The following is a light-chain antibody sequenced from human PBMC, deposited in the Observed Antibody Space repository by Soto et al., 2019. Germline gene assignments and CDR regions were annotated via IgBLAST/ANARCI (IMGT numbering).Light chain of an antibody. CDR1: QSLSSR. V-gene: IGKV1-5*01. Sequence: DIHITQSPSTLSASVGDRVTITFRASQSLSSRLAWYQQKPGKAPELLIYDASSLKSGVPSRFSGSESGTEFTLTISSLQPDDFATYYCQQYNNFWTFGPGTKVDIK. CDR2: DAS. CDR3: QQYNNFWT. J-gene: IGKJ1*01.